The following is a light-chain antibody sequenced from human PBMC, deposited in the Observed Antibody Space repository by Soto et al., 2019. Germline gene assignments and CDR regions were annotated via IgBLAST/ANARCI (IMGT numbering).Light chain of an antibody. CDR3: QAWDSSGVV. Sequence: SYELTQPPSVSVSPGQTASITCSGAKLGDKYACWYQQKPGQSPVLVIYQDSKRPSGIPERFSGSNSGNTATLTISGTQAMDEADYYCQAWDSSGVVFGGGTKLTV. J-gene: IGLJ2*01. CDR1: KLGDKY. CDR2: QDS. V-gene: IGLV3-1*01.